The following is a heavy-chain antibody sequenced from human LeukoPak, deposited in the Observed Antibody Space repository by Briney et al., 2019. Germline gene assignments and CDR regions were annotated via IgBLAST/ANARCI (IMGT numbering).Heavy chain of an antibody. J-gene: IGHJ6*02. V-gene: IGHV3-74*01. D-gene: IGHD3-16*01. CDR1: GFTFSSYW. CDR2: INTDGSST. Sequence: GGSLRLSCAASGFTFSSYWMHWVRQAPGKGLVWVSRINTDGSSTSYADSVKGRFTISRDNAKNTLYLQMNSLRAEDTALYHCARDPSYKTGGDYYYYGMDVWGQGTTVTVSS. CDR3: ARDPSYKTGGDYYYYGMDV.